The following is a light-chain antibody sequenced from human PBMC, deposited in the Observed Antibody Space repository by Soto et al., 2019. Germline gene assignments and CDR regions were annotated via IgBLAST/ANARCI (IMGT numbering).Light chain of an antibody. V-gene: IGLV8-61*01. J-gene: IGLJ2*01. CDR3: VLYMGSGILV. CDR2: STN. Sequence: QAVVTQEPSFSVSPGGTVTLTCGLSSGSVSTSHYPSWYQQTPGQAPRTLIYSTNTSGVPDRLSGSILGNKAALTITGARADDESDYYCVLYMGSGILVFGGGTKLTVL. CDR1: SGSVSTSHY.